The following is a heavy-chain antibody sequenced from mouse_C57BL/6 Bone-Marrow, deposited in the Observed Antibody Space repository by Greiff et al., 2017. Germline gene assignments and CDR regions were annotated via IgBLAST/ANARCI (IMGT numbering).Heavy chain of an antibody. CDR2: IDPETGGT. CDR1: GYTFTDYE. Sequence: VKLQESGAELVRPGASVTLSCKASGYTFTDYEMHWVKQTPVHGLEWIGAIDPETGGTAYNQKFKGKAILTADKSSSTAYMELLSLPSEDSAVYYCTSVVGIYYDYEDVWGTGTTVTVSS. D-gene: IGHD2-4*01. V-gene: IGHV1-15*01. CDR3: TSVVGIYYDYEDV. J-gene: IGHJ1*03.